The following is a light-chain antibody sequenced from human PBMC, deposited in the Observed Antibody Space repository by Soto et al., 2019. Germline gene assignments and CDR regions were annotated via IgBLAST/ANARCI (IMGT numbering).Light chain of an antibody. CDR1: QSVNSGY. J-gene: IGKJ1*01. CDR2: GAS. Sequence: EVVLTQSPGTLSLSPGERAILSCRASQSVNSGYLAWYQQKPGQAPRLLIYGASTRATGIPDRFSGSGSGTEFTLTISRLEPEDFAVYYCQQYVGSPPWTFGQGTKVEIK. CDR3: QQYVGSPPWT. V-gene: IGKV3-20*01.